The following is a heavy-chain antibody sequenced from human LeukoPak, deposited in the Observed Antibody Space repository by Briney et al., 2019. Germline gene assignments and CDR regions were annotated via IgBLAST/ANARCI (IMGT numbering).Heavy chain of an antibody. V-gene: IGHV4-4*07. J-gene: IGHJ5*02. Sequence: PSETLSLTCTASGGSISSYYWSWIRRPAGKGLEWIGRIYTSGSTNCNPSLKSRVTMSVDTSKNQFSLKLSSVTAADTAVYYCARESGLGNWFDPWGQGTLVTVSS. CDR3: ARESGLGNWFDP. CDR1: GGSISSYY. D-gene: IGHD3-16*01. CDR2: IYTSGST.